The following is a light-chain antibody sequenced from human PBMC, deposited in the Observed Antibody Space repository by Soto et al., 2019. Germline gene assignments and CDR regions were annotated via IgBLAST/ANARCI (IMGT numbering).Light chain of an antibody. CDR3: QHHATYSGT. CDR1: QISSTG. CDR2: RAS. J-gene: IGKJ3*01. V-gene: IGKV1-5*03. Sequence: DIQLTQSPSSLSASVGDRVTSTCRASQISSTGLAWYQQKSGEAPTLLIYRASNLVSGVPSRFSVSGSGTEFTLTISGLQPDAFSIYYCQHHATYSGTFGPGTKVDL.